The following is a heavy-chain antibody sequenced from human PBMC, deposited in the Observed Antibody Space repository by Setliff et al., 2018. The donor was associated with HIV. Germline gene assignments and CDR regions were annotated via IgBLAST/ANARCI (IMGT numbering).Heavy chain of an antibody. CDR2: ISVGKGNT. CDR3: ARGWIYYDSRSYSRYWGYFDY. V-gene: IGHV1-18*01. Sequence: ASVKVSCKASGYILGSYDISWVRQAPGQGLEWVGWISVGKGNTNYAQSLQGRVTMTTDTSTKTAFLELRKLRSDDTAVYFCARGWIYYDSRSYSRYWGYFDYWGQGTLVTVSS. CDR1: GYILGSYD. J-gene: IGHJ4*02. D-gene: IGHD3-22*01.